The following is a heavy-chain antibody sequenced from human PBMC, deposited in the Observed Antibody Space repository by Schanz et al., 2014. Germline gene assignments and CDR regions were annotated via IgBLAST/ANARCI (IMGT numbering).Heavy chain of an antibody. CDR2: IWYDENNK. V-gene: IGHV3-33*01. CDR1: GFTFSSYG. CDR3: ARANYRRKRNWDD. Sequence: QVQLVESGGGVVQFGRSLRLSCVASGFTFSSYGMHWVRQAPGKGLEWVAVIWYDENNKYYADSVKGRFTMSRDNSKNSRYQQMNTLRAENTALSACARANYRRKRNWDDGGRGTLVTVSS. J-gene: IGHJ4*02. D-gene: IGHD7-27*01.